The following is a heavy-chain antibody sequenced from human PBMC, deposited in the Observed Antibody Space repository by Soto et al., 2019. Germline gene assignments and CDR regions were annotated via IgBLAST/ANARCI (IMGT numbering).Heavy chain of an antibody. CDR3: ARIAWFGELFPYYYYGMDV. CDR2: ISAYNGNT. Sequence: GASVKVSCKASGYTFTSYYMHWVRQAPGQGLEWMGWISAYNGNTNYAQKLQGRVTMTTDTSTSTAYMELRSLRSDDTAVYYCARIAWFGELFPYYYYGMDVWGQGTTVTVSS. D-gene: IGHD3-10*01. V-gene: IGHV1-18*04. CDR1: GYTFTSYY. J-gene: IGHJ6*02.